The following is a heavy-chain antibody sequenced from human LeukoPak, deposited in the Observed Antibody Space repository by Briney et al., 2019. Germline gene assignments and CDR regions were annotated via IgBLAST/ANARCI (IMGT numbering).Heavy chain of an antibody. CDR2: IRSKVYGGTT. D-gene: IGHD2-15*01. J-gene: IGHJ4*02. V-gene: IGHV3-49*03. CDR3: TRGYCSGGSCYSPFDY. CDR1: GFTFGDYA. Sequence: PGGSLRLSCTASGFTFGDYAMSWFRQAPGKGRGWVGFIRSKVYGGTTEHAASVKGIFTISRDDSKSIAYLQMNSLKTEDTAVYYCTRGYCSGGSCYSPFDYWGQGTLVTVAS.